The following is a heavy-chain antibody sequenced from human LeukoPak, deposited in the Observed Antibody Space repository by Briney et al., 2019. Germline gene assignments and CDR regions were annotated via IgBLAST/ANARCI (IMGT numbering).Heavy chain of an antibody. V-gene: IGHV1-18*01. CDR3: ARDSSSWFDVDY. Sequence: ASVKVSCKASGYTFNSYGISWVRQAPGQGLEWMGWISAYNGDTNYTQKLQGRVTISTDTSTSTAHMELRSLRSDDTAVYYCARDSSSWFDVDYWGQGTLVTVSS. CDR2: ISAYNGDT. D-gene: IGHD6-13*01. J-gene: IGHJ4*02. CDR1: GYTFNSYG.